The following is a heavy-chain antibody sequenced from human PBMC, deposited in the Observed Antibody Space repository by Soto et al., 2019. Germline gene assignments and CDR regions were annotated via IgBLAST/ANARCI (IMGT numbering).Heavy chain of an antibody. CDR2: IYYSGST. CDR3: ARAFAGTGAYWYFGL. Sequence: KSSETLSLTCAVSGDSISSYYWTWIRQPPGKGLEWIGYIYYSGSTNYNPSLKSRVTISIDTSRNQFSLSLTSVTAADTAVYYCARAFAGTGAYWYFGLWGRGTLVTVSS. D-gene: IGHD2-8*02. CDR1: GDSISSYY. V-gene: IGHV4-59*01. J-gene: IGHJ2*01.